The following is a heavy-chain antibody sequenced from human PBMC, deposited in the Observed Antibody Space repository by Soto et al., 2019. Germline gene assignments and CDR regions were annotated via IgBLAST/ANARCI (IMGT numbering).Heavy chain of an antibody. V-gene: IGHV4-31*03. Sequence: SETRSLTCTVSGASISSGGYYWGWIRQHPGKGLEWIGYIYYSGSTYYNPSLKSRVATSVDTSKNQFSLKLTSVTAADTAVYYCARALWGPAGHINWFDPWGQGTLVTVSS. CDR2: IYYSGST. D-gene: IGHD2-2*01. CDR1: GASISSGGYY. J-gene: IGHJ5*02. CDR3: ARALWGPAGHINWFDP.